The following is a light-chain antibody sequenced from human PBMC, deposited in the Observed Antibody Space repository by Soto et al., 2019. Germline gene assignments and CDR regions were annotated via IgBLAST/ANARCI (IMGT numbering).Light chain of an antibody. CDR1: QSVSSW. CDR3: QQYNRYWT. CDR2: DAS. J-gene: IGKJ1*01. Sequence: DIQMTQSPSTLSASVGDRVTITCRASQSVSSWLAWYQQKPGKAPKVLTYDASSLESGVPSRFSGSGSGTEFTLTISSLQPDDFATYYCQQYNRYWTFGQGT. V-gene: IGKV1-5*01.